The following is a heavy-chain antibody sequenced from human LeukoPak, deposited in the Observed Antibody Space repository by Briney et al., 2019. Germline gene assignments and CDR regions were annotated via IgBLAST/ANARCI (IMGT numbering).Heavy chain of an antibody. CDR2: IYSGGST. D-gene: IGHD2-2*01. V-gene: IGHV3-53*01. CDR1: GFTVSSNY. Sequence: GGSLRLSCAASGFTVSSNYMSWVRQAPGKGLEWVSVIYSGGSTYYADSVKGRFTISRDNSKNTLYLQMNSLRAEDTAVYYCASGSSTSCYAAFDIWGQGTMVTVSS. CDR3: ASGSSTSCYAAFDI. J-gene: IGHJ3*02.